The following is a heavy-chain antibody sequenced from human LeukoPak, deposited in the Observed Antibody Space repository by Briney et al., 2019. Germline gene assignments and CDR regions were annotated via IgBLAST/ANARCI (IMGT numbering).Heavy chain of an antibody. D-gene: IGHD5-24*01. J-gene: IGHJ4*02. V-gene: IGHV3-7*01. Sequence: GGSLRLSCAASGFTFSSYSMRWVRQAPGKGLEWVANINQDGSEKYYVDSVKGRFTISRDNAKNTLYLQMNSLRAEDTAVYYCASLRWLRFGFGYWGEGSQVTDSS. CDR1: GFTFSSYS. CDR2: INQDGSEK. CDR3: ASLRWLRFGFGY.